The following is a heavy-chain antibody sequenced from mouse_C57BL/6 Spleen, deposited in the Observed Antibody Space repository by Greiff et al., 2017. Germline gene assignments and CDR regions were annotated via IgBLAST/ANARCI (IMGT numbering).Heavy chain of an antibody. Sequence: QVQLQQSGPELVKPGASVKISCKASGYSFTSYYIHWVKQRPGQGLEWIGWIYPGSGNTKYNEKFKGKATLTADTSSSTAYMQLSSLTSEDSAVYYCAREQLRLHAMDYWGQGTSVTVSS. CDR2: IYPGSGNT. CDR1: GYSFTSYY. J-gene: IGHJ4*01. V-gene: IGHV1-66*01. CDR3: AREQLRLHAMDY. D-gene: IGHD3-2*02.